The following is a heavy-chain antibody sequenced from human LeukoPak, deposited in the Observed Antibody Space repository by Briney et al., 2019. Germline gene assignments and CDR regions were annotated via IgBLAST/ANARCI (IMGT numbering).Heavy chain of an antibody. Sequence: GGSLRLSCAASGFTFSSFDMNWVRQAPGKGLEWVSSISASSRYIYYRDSVKGRFTISRDDAKNSLYLQMNSLRVEDTAVYYCARADCSGSTCYLRRSWFDPWGQGTLVTVSS. CDR3: ARADCSGSTCYLRRSWFDP. CDR2: ISASSRYI. V-gene: IGHV3-21*01. J-gene: IGHJ5*02. D-gene: IGHD2-2*01. CDR1: GFTFSSFD.